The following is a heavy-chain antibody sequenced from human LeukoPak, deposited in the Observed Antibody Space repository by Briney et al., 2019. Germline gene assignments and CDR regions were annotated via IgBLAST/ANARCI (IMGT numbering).Heavy chain of an antibody. V-gene: IGHV4-30-4*08. Sequence: SETLSLTCTVSGGSISSGDYYWSWIRKPPGKGLEWIGYIYYSGSTYYNPSLKSRVTISVDTSKNQFSLKLSSVTAADTAVYYCARYGSGYAFDIWGQGTMVTVSS. CDR2: IYYSGST. D-gene: IGHD3-10*01. CDR1: GGSISSGDYY. J-gene: IGHJ3*02. CDR3: ARYGSGYAFDI.